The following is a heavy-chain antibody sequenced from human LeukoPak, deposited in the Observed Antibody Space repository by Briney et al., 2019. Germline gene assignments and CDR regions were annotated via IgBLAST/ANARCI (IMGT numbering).Heavy chain of an antibody. CDR1: GGFISSGYYY. D-gene: IGHD2-2*01. V-gene: IGHV4-30-4*08. Sequence: SQSLSLTCTVSGGFISSGYYYWGWIRQPPGKGLEWIEYIFYSGSTYYNPYLKRRVTISVDTSKNQFSRKLSSVTAADTAVYYCARELSVVVPAATFDYFDYWGQGTLVTVSS. CDR3: ARELSVVVPAATFDYFDY. CDR2: IFYSGST. J-gene: IGHJ4*02.